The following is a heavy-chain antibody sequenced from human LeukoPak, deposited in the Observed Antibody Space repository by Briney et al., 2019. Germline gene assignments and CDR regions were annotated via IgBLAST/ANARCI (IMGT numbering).Heavy chain of an antibody. CDR1: GFTFSSYS. V-gene: IGHV3-21*01. CDR3: ARGAVAGPYYYYYMDV. D-gene: IGHD6-19*01. J-gene: IGHJ6*03. CDR2: ISSSSSYI. Sequence: PGGSLRLSCAASGFTFSSYSMNGVRQAPREGLEWVSSISSSSSYIYYADSVKGRFTISRDNAKNSLYLQMNSLRAEDTAVYYCARGAVAGPYYYYYMDVWGKGTTVTVSS.